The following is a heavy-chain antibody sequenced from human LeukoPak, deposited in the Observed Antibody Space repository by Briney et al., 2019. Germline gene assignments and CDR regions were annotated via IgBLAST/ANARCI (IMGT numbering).Heavy chain of an antibody. CDR3: ARDSPFEWDVFGDSFDI. D-gene: IGHD1-26*01. J-gene: IGHJ3*02. Sequence: SETLSLTCTVSGGSISSHYWSWIGQSPGKGLEWIGFMHYRRNSNSNPSLRSRVTISMDTSKDQFSLKMSSVTAADTAVYYCARDSPFEWDVFGDSFDIWGQGTVVTVSS. V-gene: IGHV4-59*11. CDR1: GGSISSHY. CDR2: MHYRRNS.